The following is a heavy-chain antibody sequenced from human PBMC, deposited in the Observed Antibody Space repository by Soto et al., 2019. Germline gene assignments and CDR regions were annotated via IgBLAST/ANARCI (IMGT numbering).Heavy chain of an antibody. CDR1: GFTFSNYA. V-gene: IGHV3-30*18. J-gene: IGHJ4*02. CDR2: TSYDGNNE. CDR3: AKDKGVFNWATSYFDY. D-gene: IGHD1-1*01. Sequence: GGSLRLSCAASGFTFSNYAMHWVRQAPGKGLEWVALTSYDGNNEYYTDSVKGRFTISRDNSKNTPFLQMNSPRPEDTAVYYCAKDKGVFNWATSYFDYWGQGALVTVSS.